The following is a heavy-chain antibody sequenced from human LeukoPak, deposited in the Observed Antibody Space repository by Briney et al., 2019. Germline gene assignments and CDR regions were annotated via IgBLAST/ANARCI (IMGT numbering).Heavy chain of an antibody. CDR3: ARGYYGDYVTPQH. CDR2: IYYRGST. Sequence: SETLSLTCTVSGGSISSYYWSWIRQPPGKGLEWIGYIYYRGSTNYNPSLKSRVTISVDTSKNQVSLRLRSVTTADTAVYYCARGYYGDYVTPQHWGQGTLVTVSS. V-gene: IGHV4-59*01. D-gene: IGHD4-17*01. CDR1: GGSISSYY. J-gene: IGHJ1*01.